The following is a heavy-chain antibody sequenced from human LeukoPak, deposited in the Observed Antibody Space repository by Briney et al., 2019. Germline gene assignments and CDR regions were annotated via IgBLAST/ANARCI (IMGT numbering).Heavy chain of an antibody. J-gene: IGHJ4*02. D-gene: IGHD5-18*01. CDR2: INPSGGST. CDR1: GCTFTSYY. V-gene: IGHV1-46*01. Sequence: ASVKVSCKASGCTFTSYYMHWVRQAPGQGLEWMGIINPSGGSTSYAQKFQGRVTMTRDMSTSTVYMELSSLRSEDTAVYYCARVGISLGTAIIRGPFDYWGQGTLVTVSS. CDR3: ARVGISLGTAIIRGPFDY.